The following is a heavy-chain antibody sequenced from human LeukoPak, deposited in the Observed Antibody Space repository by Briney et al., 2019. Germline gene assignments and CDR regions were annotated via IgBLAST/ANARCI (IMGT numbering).Heavy chain of an antibody. V-gene: IGHV1-18*01. CDR3: ARVREITMVRAMSPFDY. CDR1: GYTFTSYG. Sequence: ASVKVSCKASGYTFTSYGISWVRQAPGQGLEWMGWISAYNGNTNYAQKLQGRVTMTTDTSTSTAYMELRSLRSDDTAVYYCARVREITMVRAMSPFDYWGQGTLVTVSS. J-gene: IGHJ4*02. D-gene: IGHD3-10*01. CDR2: ISAYNGNT.